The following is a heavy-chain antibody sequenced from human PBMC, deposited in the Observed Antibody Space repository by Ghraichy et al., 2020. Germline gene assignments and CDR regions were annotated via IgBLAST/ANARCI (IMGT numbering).Heavy chain of an antibody. CDR1: GGSISSSSYY. V-gene: IGHV4-39*07. D-gene: IGHD6-19*01. CDR3: AIQDPIIAVAGTTYYYGMDV. Sequence: SETLSLTCTVSGGSISSSSYYWGWIRQPPGKGLEWIGSIYYSGSTYYNPSLKSRVTISVDTSKNQFSLKLSSVTAADTVVYYCAIQDPIIAVAGTTYYYGMDVWGQGTTVTVSS. J-gene: IGHJ6*02. CDR2: IYYSGST.